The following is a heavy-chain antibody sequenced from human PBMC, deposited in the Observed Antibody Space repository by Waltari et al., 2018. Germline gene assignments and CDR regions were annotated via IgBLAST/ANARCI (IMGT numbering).Heavy chain of an antibody. CDR2: IIPIRGIA. V-gene: IGHV1-69*02. CDR3: ARVVYSSGQIEY. J-gene: IGHJ4*02. CDR1: GGTFSSYT. D-gene: IGHD6-19*01. Sequence: QVQLVQSGAEVKKPGSSVKVSCKASGGTFSSYTISWVRQAPGQGLEWMGRIIPIRGIANYAQKFQGRVTMSADKSTSTAYMELSRLRSEDTAVYYCARVVYSSGQIEYWGQGTLVTVSS.